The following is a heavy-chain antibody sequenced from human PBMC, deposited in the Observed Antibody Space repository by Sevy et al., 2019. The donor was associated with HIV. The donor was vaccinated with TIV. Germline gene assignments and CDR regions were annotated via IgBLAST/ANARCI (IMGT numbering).Heavy chain of an antibody. CDR2: IKSNIVGAAI. CDR3: TTKGGDCSGIGCQIS. Sequence: GGSLRLSCVASEFIFNDAWMHWVRQAPGKGLEWVGRIKSNIVGAAIDHAAPVKGRFTISSDDSKNTVFLQMNSLKSEDTAVYFCTTKGGDCSGIGCQISWGQGTQVTVSS. CDR1: EFIFNDAW. J-gene: IGHJ5*02. D-gene: IGHD2-21*01. V-gene: IGHV3-15*01.